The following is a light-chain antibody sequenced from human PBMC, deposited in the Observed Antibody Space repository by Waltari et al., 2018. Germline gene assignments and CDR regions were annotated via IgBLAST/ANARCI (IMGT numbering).Light chain of an antibody. Sequence: QSALTQPASVSGPPGQSITISRSGTDSDVGAYNFVSWYQHTPGKAPHLIIYEVSNRPSGISNRFSASKSGNTASLTISGLQAEDEADYYCSSYTTSSAPGVFGTGTRVTVL. V-gene: IGLV2-14*01. CDR1: DSDVGAYNF. CDR2: EVS. J-gene: IGLJ1*01. CDR3: SSYTTSSAPGV.